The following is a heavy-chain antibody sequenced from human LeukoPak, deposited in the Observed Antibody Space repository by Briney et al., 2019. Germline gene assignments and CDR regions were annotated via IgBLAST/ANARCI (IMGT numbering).Heavy chain of an antibody. CDR3: ATVDQWLAYDY. V-gene: IGHV1-2*02. J-gene: IGHJ4*02. CDR2: INPNTGGT. CDR1: GYSFTGYY. Sequence: ASVKVSCKASGYSFTGYYIHWVRQAPGQGLEWMGWINPNTGGTNFAQKFQGRVTMTRDTSITTTHMELSSLRSDDTAVYCCATVDQWLAYDYWGQGTLVTVSS. D-gene: IGHD6-19*01.